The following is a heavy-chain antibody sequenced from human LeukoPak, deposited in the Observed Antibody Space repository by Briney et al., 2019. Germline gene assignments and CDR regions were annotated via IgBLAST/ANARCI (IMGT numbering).Heavy chain of an antibody. CDR1: GGSIRSNNYY. J-gene: IGHJ4*02. V-gene: IGHV4-39*07. CDR3: ARWGSGSYYHSDY. CDR2: IYYHGST. Sequence: SETLSLTCTVSGGSIRSNNYYWGWIRQPPGKGLEWIGCIYYHGSTYYNPSLKSRVTISVDTSKNQFSLKLSSVTAADTAVYYCARWGSGSYYHSDYWGQGTLVAVSS. D-gene: IGHD3-10*01.